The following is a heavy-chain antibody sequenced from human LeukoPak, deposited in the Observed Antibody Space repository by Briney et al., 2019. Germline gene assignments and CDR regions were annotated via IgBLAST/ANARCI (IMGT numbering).Heavy chain of an antibody. Sequence: PGGSLRLSCAASGFTFRSYVMSWVRLAPGKGLEWVSAISGSGGSTYYADSVKGRFTISRDNSKNTLYLQMNSLRAEDTAVYYCAKDVGDTMIVVVIDYWGQGTLVTVSS. CDR2: ISGSGGST. V-gene: IGHV3-23*01. CDR1: GFTFRSYV. CDR3: AKDVGDTMIVVVIDY. D-gene: IGHD3-22*01. J-gene: IGHJ4*02.